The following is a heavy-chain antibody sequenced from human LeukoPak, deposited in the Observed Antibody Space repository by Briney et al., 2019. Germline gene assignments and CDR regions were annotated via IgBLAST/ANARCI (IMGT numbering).Heavy chain of an antibody. Sequence: PSETLSLTCSVSGASVNTYQWSWIRPPAGKGLEWVGRFYSSGSPDYNPSLKRRVTMSVDTSKNQFSLKLTSVTAADSAVYYCARDQGFSGVYYRAGMDVWGLGTTVIVSS. V-gene: IGHV4-4*07. CDR2: FYSSGSP. CDR1: GASVNTYQ. J-gene: IGHJ6*02. D-gene: IGHD2-15*01. CDR3: ARDQGFSGVYYRAGMDV.